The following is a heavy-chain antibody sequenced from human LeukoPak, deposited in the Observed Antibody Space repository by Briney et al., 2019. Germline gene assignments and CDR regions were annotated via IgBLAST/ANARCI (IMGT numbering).Heavy chain of an antibody. CDR2: LYYSGST. V-gene: IGHV4-59*05. CDR3: ATSSGNYYY. CDR1: GFTFSSYSMN. D-gene: IGHD1-26*01. Sequence: GSLRLSCAASGFTFSSYSMNWVRQPPGKGLEWLGSLYYSGSTYYNPSLKSRVTISVDTSKNQFSLKLSSVTAADTAVYYCATSSGNYYYWGQGTLVTVSS. J-gene: IGHJ4*02.